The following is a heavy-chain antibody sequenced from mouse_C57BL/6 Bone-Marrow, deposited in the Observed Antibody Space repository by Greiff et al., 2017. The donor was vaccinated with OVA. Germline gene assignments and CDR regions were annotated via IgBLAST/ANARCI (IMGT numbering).Heavy chain of an antibody. V-gene: IGHV1-61*01. Sequence: QVQLQQPGAELVRPGSSVKLSCKASGYTFTSYWMDWVKQRPGQGLEWIGNLYPSDSETHYNQKFKDKATLTVDKSSSTAYMQLSSLTSEDSAVYYCARGGYSNYLAWFAYWGQGTLVTVSA. CDR2: LYPSDSET. CDR1: GYTFTSYW. D-gene: IGHD2-5*01. CDR3: ARGGYSNYLAWFAY. J-gene: IGHJ3*01.